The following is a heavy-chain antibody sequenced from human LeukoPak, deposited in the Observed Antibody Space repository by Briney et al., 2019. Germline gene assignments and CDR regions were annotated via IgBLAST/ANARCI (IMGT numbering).Heavy chain of an antibody. J-gene: IGHJ4*02. CDR2: IKQDGSEK. D-gene: IGHD3-22*01. Sequence: GGSLRLSCEASGFSFNSYGMEWVRQAPGMGLEWVANIKQDGSEKYYVGSVRGRFTISRDNAKNSLYLQMNSLRGEDTAVYFWARRAYDSRPEAPTDYWGQGTLVTVSS. V-gene: IGHV3-7*01. CDR3: ARRAYDSRPEAPTDY. CDR1: GFSFNSYG.